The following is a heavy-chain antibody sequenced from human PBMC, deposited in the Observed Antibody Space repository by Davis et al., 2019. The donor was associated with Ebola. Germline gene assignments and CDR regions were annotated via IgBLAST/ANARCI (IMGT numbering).Heavy chain of an antibody. J-gene: IGHJ5*02. CDR3: ARALSLGDYSNYRNWFDP. D-gene: IGHD4-11*01. CDR1: GYTFTGYY. CDR2: IIPILGTA. V-gene: IGHV1-69*13. Sequence: SVKVSCKASGYTFTGYYMHWVRQAPGQGLEWMGGIIPILGTANYAQKFQGRVTITADESTSTAYMELSSLRSEDTAVYYCARALSLGDYSNYRNWFDPWGQGTLVTVSS.